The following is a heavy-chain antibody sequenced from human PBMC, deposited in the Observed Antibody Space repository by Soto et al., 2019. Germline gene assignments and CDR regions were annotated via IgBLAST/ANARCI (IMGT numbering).Heavy chain of an antibody. CDR3: AREGRNITMARGVIMY. D-gene: IGHD3-10*01. V-gene: IGHV3-33*01. Sequence: QVQLVESGGGVVQPGRSLRLSCAASGFTFSSYGMHWVRQAPGKGLEWVAVIWYDGSNKYYADSVKGRFTIPRDNSKNTLYLQMNSLRAEDTAVYYCAREGRNITMARGVIMYWGQGTLVTVSS. CDR1: GFTFSSYG. J-gene: IGHJ4*02. CDR2: IWYDGSNK.